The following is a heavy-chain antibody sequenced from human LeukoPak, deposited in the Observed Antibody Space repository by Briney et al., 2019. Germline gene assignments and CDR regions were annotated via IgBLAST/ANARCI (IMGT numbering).Heavy chain of an antibody. D-gene: IGHD6-6*01. J-gene: IGHJ4*02. Sequence: GGSLRLSCAASGFTFSSYAMSWVRQAPGEGLEWVSAISGSGGSTYYADSVKGRFTISRDNSKNTLYLQMNSLRAEDTAVYYCAKALRQYSSSHYFDYWGQGTLVTVSS. CDR3: AKALRQYSSSHYFDY. CDR1: GFTFSSYA. CDR2: ISGSGGST. V-gene: IGHV3-23*01.